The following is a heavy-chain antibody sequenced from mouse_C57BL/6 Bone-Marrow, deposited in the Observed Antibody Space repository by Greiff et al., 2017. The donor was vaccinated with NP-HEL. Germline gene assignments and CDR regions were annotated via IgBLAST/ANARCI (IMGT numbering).Heavy chain of an antibody. V-gene: IGHV1-15*01. CDR2: IDPETGGT. D-gene: IGHD1-1*01. Sequence: QVPLQQSGAELVRPGASVTLSCTASGYTFTDYEMHWVKQTPVHGLEWIGAIDPETGGTASHQKFKGKAILTADKSSSTAYMELRSLTSEDSAVYYCTRRYYGSLAMDYWGQGTSVTVSS. CDR1: GYTFTDYE. J-gene: IGHJ4*01. CDR3: TRRYYGSLAMDY.